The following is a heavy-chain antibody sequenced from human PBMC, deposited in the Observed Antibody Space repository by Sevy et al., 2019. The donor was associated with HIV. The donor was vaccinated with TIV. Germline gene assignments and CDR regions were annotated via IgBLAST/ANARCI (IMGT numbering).Heavy chain of an antibody. CDR2: ISSGSDIK. V-gene: IGHV3-11*01. Sequence: GGSLRLSCAASGFTFSDYYMSWIRQAPGRGLQWVSYISSGSDIKYYADSVKGRFTISRDNAKNSLLLQMSSRRVEDTAIYYCARGSGTYFASHWGQGTLITVSS. CDR3: ARGSGTYFASH. J-gene: IGHJ4*02. D-gene: IGHD1-26*01. CDR1: GFTFSDYY.